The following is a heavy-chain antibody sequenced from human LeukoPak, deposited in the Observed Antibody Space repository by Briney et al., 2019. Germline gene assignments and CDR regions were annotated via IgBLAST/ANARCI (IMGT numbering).Heavy chain of an antibody. J-gene: IGHJ1*01. CDR1: GFTFDDYA. V-gene: IGHV3-9*01. CDR2: ISWNSGSI. CDR3: ARGAGSYYGYFQS. D-gene: IGHD1-26*01. Sequence: GGSLRLSCAASGFTFDDYAMHWVRQAPGKGLEWVSGISWNSGSIGYADSVKGRFTISRDNAKNSLYLQMNSLRAEDTAVYFCARGAGSYYGYFQSWGQGTLVTVSS.